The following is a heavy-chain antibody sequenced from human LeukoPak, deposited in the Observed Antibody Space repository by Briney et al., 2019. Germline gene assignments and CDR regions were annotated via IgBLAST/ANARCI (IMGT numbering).Heavy chain of an antibody. CDR3: ASYMITFGGVIFNDAFDI. D-gene: IGHD3-16*02. Sequence: SRTLSLTCTVSGGSISSGDYYWSWIRQPPGKGLEWIGYIYYSGSTYYNPSLKSRVTISVDTSKNQFSLKLSSVTAADTAVYYCASYMITFGGVIFNDAFDIWGQGTMVTVSS. V-gene: IGHV4-30-4*01. J-gene: IGHJ3*02. CDR2: IYYSGST. CDR1: GGSISSGDYY.